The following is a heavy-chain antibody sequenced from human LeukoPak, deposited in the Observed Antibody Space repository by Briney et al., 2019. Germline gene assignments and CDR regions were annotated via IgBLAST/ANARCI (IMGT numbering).Heavy chain of an antibody. V-gene: IGHV3-30-3*01. CDR2: ISYDGSNK. Sequence: GGSLRLSCAASGFTFSSYAMHWVRQAPGKGLEWVAVISYDGSNKYYADSVKGRFTISRDNSKNTLYLQMNSLRAEDTAVYYCARDLMGIAVAGSPYYYYYYGMDVWGQGTTVTVSS. CDR1: GFTFSSYA. D-gene: IGHD6-19*01. J-gene: IGHJ6*02. CDR3: ARDLMGIAVAGSPYYYYYYGMDV.